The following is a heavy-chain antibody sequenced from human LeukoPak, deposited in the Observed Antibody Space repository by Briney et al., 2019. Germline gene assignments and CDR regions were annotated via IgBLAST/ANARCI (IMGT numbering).Heavy chain of an antibody. D-gene: IGHD3-22*01. V-gene: IGHV4-59*01. CDR2: IYYSGST. CDR1: GGSISSYY. Sequence: SETLSLTYTVSGGSISSYYWSWIRQPPGKGLEWIGYIYYSGSTNYNPSLKSRVTISVDTSKNQFSLKLSSVTAADTAVYYCARDRPYYYDSSGYGLRIWGQGTMVTVSS. J-gene: IGHJ3*02. CDR3: ARDRPYYYDSSGYGLRI.